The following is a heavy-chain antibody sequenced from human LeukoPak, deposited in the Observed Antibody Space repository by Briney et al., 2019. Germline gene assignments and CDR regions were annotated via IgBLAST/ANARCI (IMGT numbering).Heavy chain of an antibody. V-gene: IGHV3-15*01. J-gene: IGHJ5*02. Sequence: GGALRLSCAASGITFTNAWLTWVRQAPGKGLEWVGRVKTKGAGGAEDYAAPVKGRFEISRDDSTKTLYLQMNSLKTEDTAVYYCTTDRMIYATNWAVSWFDPWGQGTLVTVSS. CDR1: GITFTNAW. CDR3: TTDRMIYATNWAVSWFDP. D-gene: IGHD3/OR15-3a*01. CDR2: VKTKGAGGAE.